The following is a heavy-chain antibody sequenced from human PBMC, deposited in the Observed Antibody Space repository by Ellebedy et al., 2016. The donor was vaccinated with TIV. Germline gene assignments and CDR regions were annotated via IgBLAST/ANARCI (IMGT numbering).Heavy chain of an antibody. J-gene: IGHJ4*02. CDR3: ARVYSVYENFDY. CDR2: IYYSGST. D-gene: IGHD5/OR15-5a*01. Sequence: SETLSLXXTVSGGSISSYYWSWIRQPPGRGLEWIGYIYYSGSTNYNPSLKSRVTISVDTSKNQFSLKLSSVTAADTAVYYCARVYSVYENFDYWGQGTLVTVSS. V-gene: IGHV4-59*01. CDR1: GGSISSYY.